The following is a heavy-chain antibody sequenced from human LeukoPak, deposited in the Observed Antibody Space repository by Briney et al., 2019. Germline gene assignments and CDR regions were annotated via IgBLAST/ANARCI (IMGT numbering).Heavy chain of an antibody. CDR2: ITPTTGGA. J-gene: IGHJ5*02. CDR3: AASDSTTGNWFDP. D-gene: IGHD1-14*01. CDR1: GNTFSRYY. V-gene: IGHV1-46*01. Sequence: EASVKVSCKASGNTFSRYYFHWVRQAPGQGLDWMGIITPTTGGANYAQKFQGRVAMTRDTSTSTVYMEPSSLTSGDTAVYYCAASDSTTGNWFDPWGQGTRVSVSS.